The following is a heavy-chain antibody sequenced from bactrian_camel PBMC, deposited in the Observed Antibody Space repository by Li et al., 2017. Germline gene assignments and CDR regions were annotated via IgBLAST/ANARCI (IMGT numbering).Heavy chain of an antibody. J-gene: IGHJ4*01. CDR2: YDTNGSI. V-gene: IGHV3S53*01. CDR3: AADPHFRCDDLEPNYNI. Sequence: HVQLVESGGGSVQPGGSMRLSCEFSEYTRSTYCMAWFRQVPGKQREGVAAYDTNGSINYADSVKGRFTLSPGNLGNSLYLQMDNLEPEDTATYYCAADPHFRCDDLEPNYNIWGQGTQVTVS. CDR1: EYTRSTYC.